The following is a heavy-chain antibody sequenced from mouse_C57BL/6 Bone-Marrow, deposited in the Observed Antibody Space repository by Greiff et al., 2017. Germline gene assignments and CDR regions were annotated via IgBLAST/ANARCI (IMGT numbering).Heavy chain of an antibody. J-gene: IGHJ2*01. D-gene: IGHD2-4*01. CDR3: ARPDDYERGGYYFDY. CDR1: GFTFSDYG. V-gene: IGHV5-17*01. CDR2: ISSGSSTI. Sequence: DVHLVESGGGLVKPGGSLKLSCAASGFTFSDYGMHWVRQAPEKGLEWVAYISSGSSTIYYADTVKGRFTISRDNAKNTLFLQMTSLRSEDTAMYYCARPDDYERGGYYFDYWGQGTTLTVSS.